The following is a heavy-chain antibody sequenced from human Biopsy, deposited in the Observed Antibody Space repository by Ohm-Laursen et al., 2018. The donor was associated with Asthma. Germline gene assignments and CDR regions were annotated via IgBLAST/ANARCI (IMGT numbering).Heavy chain of an antibody. CDR3: ARGYSGSDRIVYYYSGLEV. D-gene: IGHD5-12*01. V-gene: IGHV1-69*13. CDR1: GDSFSNYA. J-gene: IGHJ6*02. Sequence: SVKASCSASGDSFSNYAISWVRQAPGQGLEWMGGLIPVLGTPDHAQMFEGRVTITADESTSTAYMELSSLSSEDTAVYYCARGYSGSDRIVYYYSGLEVWGQGTTVTVSS. CDR2: LIPVLGTP.